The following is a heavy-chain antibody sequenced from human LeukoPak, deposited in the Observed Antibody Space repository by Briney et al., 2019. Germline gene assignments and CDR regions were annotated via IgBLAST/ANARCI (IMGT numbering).Heavy chain of an antibody. CDR3: ARGALRYFDWLKKDYYYMDV. J-gene: IGHJ6*03. D-gene: IGHD3-9*01. V-gene: IGHV4-61*02. CDR2: IYTSGST. Sequence: PSQTLSLTCTVSGGSISSGSYYWSWIRQPAGKGLEWIGRIYTSGSTNYNPSLKSRVTLSMDTSKNQFSLRLSSVTAADTAVYYCARGALRYFDWLKKDYYYMDVWGKGTTVTISS. CDR1: GGSISSGSYY.